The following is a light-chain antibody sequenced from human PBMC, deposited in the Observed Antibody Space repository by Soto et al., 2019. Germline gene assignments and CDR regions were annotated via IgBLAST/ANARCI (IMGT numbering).Light chain of an antibody. Sequence: AIQMTQSPSSLSASVGDRVTITCRASQGIRADLGWYQQKPGEAPKLLIYGTSTLHTGVPSRSSGSGSGADFTLTISSLQPEDFATYYCLQDYDYPRTFGQGTKVEIK. CDR2: GTS. V-gene: IGKV1-6*01. CDR1: QGIRAD. J-gene: IGKJ1*01. CDR3: LQDYDYPRT.